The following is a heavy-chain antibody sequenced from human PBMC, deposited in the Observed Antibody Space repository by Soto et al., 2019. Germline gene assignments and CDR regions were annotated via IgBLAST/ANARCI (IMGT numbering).Heavy chain of an antibody. CDR1: GFTFSSYA. J-gene: IGHJ4*02. D-gene: IGHD3-9*01. V-gene: IGHV3-30-3*01. CDR3: ARRYFDWSIDY. Sequence: QVQLVESGGGVVQPGRSLRLSCAASGFTFSSYAMHWVRQAPGKGLEWVALISYDGSNKYYADSVKGRFTISRDNSKNTLYLQMNILRAEDTAVYYCARRYFDWSIDYWGPGTLVTVSS. CDR2: ISYDGSNK.